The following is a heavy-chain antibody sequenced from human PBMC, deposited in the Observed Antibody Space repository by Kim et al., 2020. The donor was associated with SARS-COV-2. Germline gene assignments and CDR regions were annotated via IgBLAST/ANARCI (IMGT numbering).Heavy chain of an antibody. CDR1: GGTFSSYA. V-gene: IGHV1-69*04. D-gene: IGHD3-10*01. CDR2: IIPILGIA. CDR3: ARDLGIGVTMVRGVIKFRPYYGMDV. Sequence: SVKVSCKASGGTFSSYAISWVRQAPGQGLEWMGRIIPILGIANYAQKFQGRVTITADKSTSTAYMELSSLRSEDTAVYYCARDLGIGVTMVRGVIKFRPYYGMDVWGQGTTVTVSS. J-gene: IGHJ6*02.